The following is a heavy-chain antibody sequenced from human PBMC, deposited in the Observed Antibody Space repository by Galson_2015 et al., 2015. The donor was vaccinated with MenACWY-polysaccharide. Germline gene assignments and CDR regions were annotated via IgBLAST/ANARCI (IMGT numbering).Heavy chain of an antibody. CDR2: ISGSGGST. J-gene: IGHJ4*02. V-gene: IGHV3-23*01. CDR3: AKDSTAAAGFLDY. D-gene: IGHD6-13*01. Sequence: SLRLSCAASGFTLSSYAMSWVRQAPGKGLEWVSAISGSGGSTYYADSVKGRFTISRDNSKNTLYLQMNSLRAEDTAVYYCAKDSTAAAGFLDYWGQGTLVTVSS. CDR1: GFTLSSYA.